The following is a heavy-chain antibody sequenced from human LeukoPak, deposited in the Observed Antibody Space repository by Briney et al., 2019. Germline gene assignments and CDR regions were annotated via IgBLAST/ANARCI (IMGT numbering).Heavy chain of an antibody. CDR2: VDPNSGGT. D-gene: IGHD1-14*01. CDR3: ARVRPSGRCRRAPPDGLMFAP. CDR1: AGTFSSYA. J-gene: IGHJ5*02. V-gene: IGHV1-2*02. Sequence: ASVNVSCKASAGTFSSYAISWVRLAPAQGLEWKGGVDPNSGGTSDAEKFQGRVSMSRDESISTAYMELSRLRCDYTAVYYCARVRPSGRCRRAPPDGLMFAPWGQGALVTASP.